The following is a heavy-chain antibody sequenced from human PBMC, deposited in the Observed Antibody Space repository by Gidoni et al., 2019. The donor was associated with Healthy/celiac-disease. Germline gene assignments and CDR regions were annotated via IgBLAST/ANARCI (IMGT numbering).Heavy chain of an antibody. CDR3: AKDSGYDLDYFDY. Sequence: EVQLVASGGGLVQPGRFLRIPCAASGFTFDDYAMHWVRQATGQGLEWVSGISWNSGSIGYADSVKGRFTISRDNAKNSLYLQMNSLRAEDTALYYCAKDSGYDLDYFDYWGQGTLVTVSS. CDR1: GFTFDDYA. J-gene: IGHJ4*02. D-gene: IGHD5-12*01. V-gene: IGHV3-9*01. CDR2: ISWNSGSI.